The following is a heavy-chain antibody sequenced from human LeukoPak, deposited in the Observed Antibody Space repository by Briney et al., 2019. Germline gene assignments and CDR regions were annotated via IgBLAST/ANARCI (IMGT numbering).Heavy chain of an antibody. CDR3: ARDRPAYSNGRAYGMDV. Sequence: GGSLRLSCAASGFTFDDYAMHWVRQAPGKGLEWVSGISWNSGSIGYADSVKGRFTISRDNAKNSLYLQMNSLRAEDTALYYCARDRPAYSNGRAYGMDVWGQGTTVTVSS. CDR2: ISWNSGSI. J-gene: IGHJ6*02. V-gene: IGHV3-9*01. D-gene: IGHD6-19*01. CDR1: GFTFDDYA.